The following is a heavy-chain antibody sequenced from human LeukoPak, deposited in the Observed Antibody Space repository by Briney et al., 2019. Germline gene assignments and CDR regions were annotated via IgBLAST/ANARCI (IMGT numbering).Heavy chain of an antibody. CDR2: IRYDGSTK. J-gene: IGHJ4*02. D-gene: IGHD4-17*01. V-gene: IGHV3-30*02. CDR3: AALHTGTFVDY. Sequence: GGSLRLSCAASGFSFSGYGMHWVRQVPGKGLEWVAFIRYDGSTKFYTDSVKGRFAISRDNSKNMLSLQMNSLRTEDTAVYYCAALHTGTFVDYWGQGTLVTVSS. CDR1: GFSFSGYG.